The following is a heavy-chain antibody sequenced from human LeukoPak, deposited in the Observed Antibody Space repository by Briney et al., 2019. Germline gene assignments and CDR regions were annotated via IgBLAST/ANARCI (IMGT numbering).Heavy chain of an antibody. V-gene: IGHV4-59*01. CDR3: ARDKDGLGY. CDR2: IYYSGST. CDR1: GGSLSSYY. J-gene: IGHJ4*02. Sequence: SETLSLTCTVSGGSLSSYYWSWIRQPPGKGLEWIGYIYYSGSTNYNPSLKSRVTISVDTSKNQFSLKLSSVTAADTAVYYCARDKDGLGYWGQGTLVTVSS. D-gene: IGHD3-10*01.